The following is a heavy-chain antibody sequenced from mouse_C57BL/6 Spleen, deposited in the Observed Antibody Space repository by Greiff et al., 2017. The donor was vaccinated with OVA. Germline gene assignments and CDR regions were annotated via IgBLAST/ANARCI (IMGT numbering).Heavy chain of an antibody. V-gene: IGHV1-22*01. CDR2: INPNNGGT. J-gene: IGHJ3*01. CDR1: GYTFTDYN. Sequence: VQLQQSGPELVKPGASVKMSCKASGYTFTDYNMHWVKQSHGKSLEWIGYINPNNGGTSYNQKFKGKATLTVNKSSSTAYMELRSLTSEDSAVYYCATIDGYYVAWFAYWGQGTLVTVSA. D-gene: IGHD2-3*01. CDR3: ATIDGYYVAWFAY.